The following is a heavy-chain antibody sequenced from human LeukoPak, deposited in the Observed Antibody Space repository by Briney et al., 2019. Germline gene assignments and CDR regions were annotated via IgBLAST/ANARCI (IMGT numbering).Heavy chain of an antibody. J-gene: IGHJ4*02. CDR1: GFTFSSYS. Sequence: KSWGSLRLSCAASGFTFSSYSMNWVRQAPGKGLEWVSSISSSSSYIYYADSVKGRFTISRDNAKNSLYLQMNSLRAEDTAVYYCARDSGVSYYGSGSYRWGQGTLVTVSS. V-gene: IGHV3-21*01. D-gene: IGHD3-10*01. CDR2: ISSSSSYI. CDR3: ARDSGVSYYGSGSYR.